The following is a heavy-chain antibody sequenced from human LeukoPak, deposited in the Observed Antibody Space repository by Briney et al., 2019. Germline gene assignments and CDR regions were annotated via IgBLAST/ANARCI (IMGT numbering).Heavy chain of an antibody. D-gene: IGHD3-9*01. Sequence: SETLSLTCTVSGYSITSGYYWGWIRQPPGRGLEWIGSIYHSGSTYYNPSLKSRVTISVDTSKNQFSLKVISVTAADTAVYYCARFLAGTRHFHFYYYMDVWGKGTTVTISS. CDR1: GYSITSGYY. CDR2: IYHSGST. V-gene: IGHV4-38-2*02. CDR3: ARFLAGTRHFHFYYYMDV. J-gene: IGHJ6*03.